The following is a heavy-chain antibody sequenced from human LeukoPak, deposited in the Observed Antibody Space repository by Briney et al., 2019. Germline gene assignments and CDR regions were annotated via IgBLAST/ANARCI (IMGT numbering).Heavy chain of an antibody. Sequence: GGSLRLSCAASGFTFSSYGMHWVRQAPGKGLEWVAFIRYDGSNKYYADSVKGRFTISRDNSKNTLYLQMNSLRAEDTAVYYCAKGRSEWLFDFDYWGQGTLVTVSS. J-gene: IGHJ4*02. D-gene: IGHD3-3*01. V-gene: IGHV3-30*02. CDR3: AKGRSEWLFDFDY. CDR1: GFTFSSYG. CDR2: IRYDGSNK.